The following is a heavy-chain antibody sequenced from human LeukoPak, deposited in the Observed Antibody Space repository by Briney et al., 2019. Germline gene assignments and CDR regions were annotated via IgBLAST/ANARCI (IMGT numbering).Heavy chain of an antibody. Sequence: ASVKVSCKASGYTFTSYGISWVRQAPGQGLEWMGWISAYNGNTNYAQKLQGRVTMTTDTSTSTAYMELRSLRSDDTAVYCCARVPLWFGELLPDYWGQGTLVTVSS. CDR2: ISAYNGNT. D-gene: IGHD3-10*01. CDR1: GYTFTSYG. V-gene: IGHV1-18*01. CDR3: ARVPLWFGELLPDY. J-gene: IGHJ4*02.